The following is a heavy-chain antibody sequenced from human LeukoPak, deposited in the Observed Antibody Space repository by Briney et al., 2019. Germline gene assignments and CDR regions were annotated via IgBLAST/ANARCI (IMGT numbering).Heavy chain of an antibody. J-gene: IGHJ5*02. CDR1: GFTFSSYG. D-gene: IGHD3-10*01. CDR3: ARPYGNPKANWFDP. CDR2: ISYDGSNK. Sequence: GGSLRLSCAASGFTFSSYGMHWVRQAPGKGLEWVAVISYDGSNKYYADSVKGRFTISRDNSKNTLYLQMNSLRAEDTAVYYCARPYGNPKANWFDPWGQGTLVTVSS. V-gene: IGHV3-30*03.